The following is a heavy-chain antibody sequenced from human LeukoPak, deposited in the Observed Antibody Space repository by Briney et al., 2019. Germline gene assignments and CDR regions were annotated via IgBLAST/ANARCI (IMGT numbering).Heavy chain of an antibody. J-gene: IGHJ6*02. CDR3: ARATDSSGYWGNYYYYYGMDV. D-gene: IGHD3-22*01. Sequence: SETLSFTCTASGGSIRSYYWGWIRQPPGKGLKWIGYIYYSGSTNYNPSLKSRVTISVDTSKNQFSLKLSSVTAADTAVYYCARATDSSGYWGNYYYYYGMDVWGQGTTVTVSS. CDR1: GGSIRSYY. V-gene: IGHV4-59*08. CDR2: IYYSGST.